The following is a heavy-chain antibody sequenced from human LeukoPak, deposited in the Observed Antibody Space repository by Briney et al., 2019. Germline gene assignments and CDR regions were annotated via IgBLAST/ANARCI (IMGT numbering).Heavy chain of an antibody. V-gene: IGHV3-48*03. Sequence: GGSLRLSCAGSGFTFSSYQMHWVRQAPGKGLERVSYIKNGGSTIFYADSVKGRFTISRDDAKKSLYLQMNTLRAEDTAIYYCARETRGAFDYWGQGTLVTVSS. CDR2: IKNGGSTI. CDR1: GFTFSSYQ. D-gene: IGHD4/OR15-4a*01. J-gene: IGHJ4*02. CDR3: ARETRGAFDY.